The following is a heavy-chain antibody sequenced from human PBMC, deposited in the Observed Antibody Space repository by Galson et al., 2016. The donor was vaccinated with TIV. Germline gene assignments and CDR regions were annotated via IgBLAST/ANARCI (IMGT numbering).Heavy chain of an antibody. V-gene: IGHV3-30*02. D-gene: IGHD5-24*01. CDR2: IRYDGSSK. CDR1: GFTFSNFG. CDR3: AKDGDDNSFVHLFYYYMDV. J-gene: IGHJ6*03. Sequence: SLRLSCATSGFTFSNFGMHWVRQAPGKGLEWVASIRYDGSSKYFSDSVKGRFTISRDNSENTLYLQMNSLRAEDTAVFYCAKDGDDNSFVHLFYYYMDVWGKGTTVTVSS.